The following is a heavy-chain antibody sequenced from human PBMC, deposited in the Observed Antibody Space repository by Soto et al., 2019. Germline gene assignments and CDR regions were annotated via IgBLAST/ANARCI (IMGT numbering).Heavy chain of an antibody. D-gene: IGHD6-13*01. V-gene: IGHV3-21*01. CDR3: ASAGYSSRWSRWSFDY. CDR2: ISSSSSYI. CDR1: GFTFSRYS. Sequence: RQLSCATSGFTFSRYSMNWVRQAPGKGLEWVSSISSSSSYIYYADSVKGRFTISRDNAKNSLYLQMNSLRAEDTAVYYCASAGYSSRWSRWSFDYWGQGTLVTVS. J-gene: IGHJ4*02.